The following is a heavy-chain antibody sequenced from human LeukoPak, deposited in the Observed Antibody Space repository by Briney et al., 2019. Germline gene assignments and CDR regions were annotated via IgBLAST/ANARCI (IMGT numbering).Heavy chain of an antibody. CDR2: ISSSSSYI. CDR3: ARDLSRYYDSSGHYSPRNAFDI. J-gene: IGHJ3*02. V-gene: IGHV3-21*01. Sequence: PGGSLRLSXAASGFTFSSYSMNWVRQAPGKGLEWVSSISSSSSYIYYADSVKGRFTISRDNAKNSLYLQMNSLRAEGTAVYYCARDLSRYYDSSGHYSPRNAFDIWGQGTMVTVSS. D-gene: IGHD3-22*01. CDR1: GFTFSSYS.